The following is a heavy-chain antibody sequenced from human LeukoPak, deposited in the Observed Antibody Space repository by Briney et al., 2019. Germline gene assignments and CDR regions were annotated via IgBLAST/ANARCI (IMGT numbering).Heavy chain of an antibody. CDR1: GFTFSSYW. CDR3: ARMGWVAAADFDY. J-gene: IGHJ4*02. V-gene: IGHV3-7*01. D-gene: IGHD6-13*01. CDR2: IKQDGSEK. Sequence: PGGSLRLSCAASGFTFSSYWMNWVRQAPGKGLVWVSNIKQDGSEKYYVDSVKGRFTISRDNAKNSLYLQMNSLRAEDTDVYYCARMGWVAAADFDYWGQGTLVTVSS.